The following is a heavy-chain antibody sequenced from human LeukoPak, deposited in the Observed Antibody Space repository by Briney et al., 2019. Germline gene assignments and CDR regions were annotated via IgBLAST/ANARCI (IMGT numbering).Heavy chain of an antibody. CDR1: GFTFSSYW. V-gene: IGHV3-7*01. CDR2: IKQDGSEK. J-gene: IGHJ4*02. Sequence: PGGSLRLSCAASGFTFSSYWMSWVRQAPGKGLEWVANIKQDGSEKYYVDSVKGRFTISRDNAKNSLFLQVNSLRAEDTAVYYCARAYRSWEPFPPPSFDYWGQGTLVTVSS. D-gene: IGHD1-26*01. CDR3: ARAYRSWEPFPPPSFDY.